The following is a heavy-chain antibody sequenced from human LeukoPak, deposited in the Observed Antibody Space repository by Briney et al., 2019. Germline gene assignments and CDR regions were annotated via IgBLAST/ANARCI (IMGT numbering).Heavy chain of an antibody. CDR3: ARDAYSTDFDY. CDR2: ISSSSSTI. V-gene: IGHV3-48*01. J-gene: IGHJ4*02. Sequence: GGSLRLSCAASGFTFSSYSMNWVRQAPGKGLEWVSYISSSSSTIYYADSVKGRFTISRDNAKSSLYLQMNSLRAEDTAVYYCARDAYSTDFDYWGQGTLVTVSS. CDR1: GFTFSSYS. D-gene: IGHD4-11*01.